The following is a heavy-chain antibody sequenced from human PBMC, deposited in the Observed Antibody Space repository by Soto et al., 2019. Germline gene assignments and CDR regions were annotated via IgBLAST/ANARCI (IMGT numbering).Heavy chain of an antibody. CDR1: GFTFSSYW. J-gene: IGHJ5*02. V-gene: IGHV3-7*01. CDR2: IKQDGSEK. D-gene: IGHD3-9*01. CDR3: ARGPPLSKRLRKVDCLLDGFDP. Sequence: PGGSLRLSCAASGFTFSSYWMSWVRQAPGKGLEWVANIKQDGSEKYYVDSVKGRFTISRDNTKNSLYLQMNSLRAEDTAVYYCARGPPLSKRLRKVDCLLDGFDPWGQGTLVTVSS.